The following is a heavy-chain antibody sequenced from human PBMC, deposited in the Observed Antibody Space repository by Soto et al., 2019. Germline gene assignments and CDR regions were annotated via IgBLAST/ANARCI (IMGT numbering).Heavy chain of an antibody. V-gene: IGHV4-34*01. J-gene: IGHJ4*02. Sequence: SETLSLTXAVYGGSVSGYFWSWIRQPPGKGLEWIGEINHSGTTSYSPSLDSRVTTSVDTSKNQFSLRLSSVTAADTAIYYCARRYCSDSYCSYFDYWGRGTLVTVSS. CDR3: ARRYCSDSYCSYFDY. CDR1: GGSVSGYF. CDR2: INHSGTT. D-gene: IGHD2-15*01.